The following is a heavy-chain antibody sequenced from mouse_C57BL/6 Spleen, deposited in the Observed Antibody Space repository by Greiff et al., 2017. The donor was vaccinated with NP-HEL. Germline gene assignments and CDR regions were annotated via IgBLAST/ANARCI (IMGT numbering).Heavy chain of an antibody. Sequence: VQLQESGPELVKPGASVKISCKASGYSFTSYYIHWVKQRPGQGLEWIGWIYPGSGNTKYNEKFKGKATLTADTSSSTAYMQLSSLTSEDSAVYYCARSLEDYAMDYWGQGTSVTVSS. CDR3: ARSLEDYAMDY. V-gene: IGHV1-66*01. J-gene: IGHJ4*01. CDR2: IYPGSGNT. CDR1: GYSFTSYY.